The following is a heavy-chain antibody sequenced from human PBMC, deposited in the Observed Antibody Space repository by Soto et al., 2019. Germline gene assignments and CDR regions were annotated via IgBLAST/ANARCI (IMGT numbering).Heavy chain of an antibody. V-gene: IGHV3-74*01. J-gene: IGHJ4*02. Sequence: EVQLVESGGDLVQPGGSLRLSCAASGFSFSGYWMHWVRQAPGKGLVWVSRINTDGSSRTYADSVKGRFTISRDNAKNTLYLPMSSLTVEDTAVYYCVRAAARGDDWGQGTLVTVSS. CDR2: INTDGSSR. CDR3: VRAAARGDD. CDR1: GFSFSGYW. D-gene: IGHD3-10*01.